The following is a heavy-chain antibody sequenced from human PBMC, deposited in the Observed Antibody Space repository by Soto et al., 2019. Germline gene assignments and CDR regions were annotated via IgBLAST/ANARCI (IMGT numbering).Heavy chain of an antibody. CDR1: GYTFTSYD. J-gene: IGHJ4*02. D-gene: IGHD3-16*02. CDR2: MNPNSGNT. V-gene: IGHV1-8*01. CDR3: ARALVDYVWGSYRYGYFDY. Sequence: ASVKVSCKASGYTFTSYDINWVRQATGQGLEWMGWMNPNSGNTGYAQKFQGRVTMTRNTSISTAYMELSSLRSEDTAVCYCARALVDYVWGSYRYGYFDYWGQGTLVTVSS.